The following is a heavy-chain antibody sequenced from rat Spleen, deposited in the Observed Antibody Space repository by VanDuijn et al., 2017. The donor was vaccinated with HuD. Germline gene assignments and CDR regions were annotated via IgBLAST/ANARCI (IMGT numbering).Heavy chain of an antibody. CDR2: IVEDGSNT. CDR1: GFTFSDYT. J-gene: IGHJ2*01. CDR3: ARPTTGIPFNY. D-gene: IGHD1-9*01. V-gene: IGHV5-17*01. Sequence: EVQLVESGGGLVQPGRSLKLSCSASGFTFSDYTMAWVRQAPKKGLEWVAAIVEDGSNTFYRDSVKGRFTISRDNAKSTLYLQVDSLRSEDTAIYYCARPTTGIPFNYWGQGVMVTVSS.